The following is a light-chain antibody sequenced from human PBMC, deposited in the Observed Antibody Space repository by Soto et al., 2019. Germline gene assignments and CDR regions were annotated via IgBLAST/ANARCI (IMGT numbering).Light chain of an antibody. J-gene: IGKJ3*01. V-gene: IGKV3-11*01. CDR3: QQRNNWS. CDR2: DAS. CDR1: QSVGSY. Sequence: EIVLTQSPVTLSLSPGERATLSCRTSQSVGSYLAWYQQKPGQAPRLLTYDASNRATGIPARFSGSGSGTDFTLTISSLEPEDLAVYYCQQRNNWSFGPGTKVDIK.